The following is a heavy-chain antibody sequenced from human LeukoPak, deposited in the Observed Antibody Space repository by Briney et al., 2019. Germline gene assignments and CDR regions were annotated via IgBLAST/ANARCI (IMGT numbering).Heavy chain of an antibody. CDR3: ARDLNCSGGSCYSWTYYYYGMDV. CDR1: GFTFSSYG. V-gene: IGHV3-30*03. D-gene: IGHD2-15*01. J-gene: IGHJ6*02. Sequence: GGSLRLSCAASGFTFSSYGMHWVRQAPGKGLEWVAVISYDRSKKYYADSVKGRFTISRDNSKNTLYLQMNSLRAEDTAVYYCARDLNCSGGSCYSWTYYYYGMDVWGQGTTVTVSS. CDR2: ISYDRSKK.